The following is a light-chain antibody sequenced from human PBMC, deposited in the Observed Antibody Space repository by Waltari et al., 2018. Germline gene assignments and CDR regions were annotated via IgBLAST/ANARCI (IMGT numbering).Light chain of an antibody. CDR1: QSVGRS. CDR2: ATS. J-gene: IGKJ1*01. V-gene: IGKV3-20*01. CDR3: QHYVRLPVT. Sequence: DIVLTQSPGTLSLSLGERATLSCRASQSVGRSLAWYQRKRGRAPSLLIYATSTRATGIPDRFSGSGSGTDFSLTISRLEPEDFAVYYCQHYVRLPVTFGLGTKVEIK.